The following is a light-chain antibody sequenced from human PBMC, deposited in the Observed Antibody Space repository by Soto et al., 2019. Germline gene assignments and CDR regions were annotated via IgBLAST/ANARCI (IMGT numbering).Light chain of an antibody. CDR3: HQYGISPPRT. CDR1: HSVSSSY. J-gene: IGKJ1*01. Sequence: SVLPLYPGTLSLSPGERATLSCMDIHSVSSSYLAWYQQKPGQAPRLLIYGTSSRATGIPDRFSGSGSGTDFTLTITRLEPEDFAVYYCHQYGISPPRTFGQGTKVDIK. CDR2: GTS. V-gene: IGKV3-20*01.